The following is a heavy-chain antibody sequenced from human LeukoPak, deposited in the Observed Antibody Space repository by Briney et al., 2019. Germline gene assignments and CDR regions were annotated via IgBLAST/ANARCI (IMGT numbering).Heavy chain of an antibody. D-gene: IGHD3-9*01. J-gene: IGHJ5*01. V-gene: IGHV4-59*11. CDR1: GGSISRHY. CDR2: VYYDGST. Sequence: PSETLSLTCTVSGGSISRHYWSWIRQPPGKGLEWIGFVYYDGSTNYNPSLKSRLYILVDSSKNQISLNLNSVTAADTAVYYCARGDYDTPTGRAFDFWGQGTLVTVSS. CDR3: ARGDYDTPTGRAFDF.